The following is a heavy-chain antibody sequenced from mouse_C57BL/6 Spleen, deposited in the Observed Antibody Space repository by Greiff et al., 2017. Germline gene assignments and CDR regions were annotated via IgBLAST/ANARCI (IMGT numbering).Heavy chain of an antibody. Sequence: QVQLQQSGAGLVKPGASVKLSCKASGYTFTSYGISWVQQRPGQGLEWIGEIYPRSGTPYYNEKFKGQATLTADKSSSTSYMELRSLTSDDSAVYVCARRMTGRDYCFDYWGQGTTLTVSS. CDR1: GYTFTSYG. V-gene: IGHV1-81*01. J-gene: IGHJ2*01. CDR3: ARRMTGRDYCFDY. D-gene: IGHD4-1*01. CDR2: IYPRSGTP.